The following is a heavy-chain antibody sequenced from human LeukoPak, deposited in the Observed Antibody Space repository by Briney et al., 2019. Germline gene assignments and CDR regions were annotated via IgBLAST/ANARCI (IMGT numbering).Heavy chain of an antibody. J-gene: IGHJ4*02. CDR3: ARRRWELGSFAS. CDR2: INHSGST. CDR1: GGSISSYY. D-gene: IGHD1-26*01. V-gene: IGHV4-34*01. Sequence: SETLSLTCTVSGGSISSYYWSWIRQPPGKGLEWIGEINHSGSTNYNPSLKSRVTISVDTSKNQFSLKLSSVTAADTAVYYCARRRWELGSFASWGQGILVTVSS.